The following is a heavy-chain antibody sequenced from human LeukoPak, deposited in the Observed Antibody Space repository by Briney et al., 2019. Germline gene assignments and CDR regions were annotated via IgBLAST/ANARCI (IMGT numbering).Heavy chain of an antibody. Sequence: GASVKVSCKASGYTFTSYGISWVRQAPGQGLEWMGWISAYNGNTNYAQKLQGRVTMTTDTSTSTAYMELRSLRSDDTAVYYCARDSRITMIVVVPEIDYWGQGTLVTVSS. CDR1: GYTFTSYG. V-gene: IGHV1-18*01. J-gene: IGHJ4*02. D-gene: IGHD3-22*01. CDR3: ARDSRITMIVVVPEIDY. CDR2: ISAYNGNT.